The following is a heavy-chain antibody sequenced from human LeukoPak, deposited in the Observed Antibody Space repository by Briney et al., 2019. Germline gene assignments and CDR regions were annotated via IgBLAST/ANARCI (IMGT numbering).Heavy chain of an antibody. CDR2: IYTSGST. D-gene: IGHD6-19*01. J-gene: IGHJ5*02. CDR3: ARVTHSSGWYNWFGP. V-gene: IGHV4-4*07. CDR1: GGSISSYY. Sequence: SETLSLTCTVSGGSISSYYWSWIRQPAGKGLEWIGRIYTSGSTNYNPSLKSRVTISVDKSKNQFSLKLSSVTAADTAVYYCARVTHSSGWYNWFGPWGQGTLVTVSS.